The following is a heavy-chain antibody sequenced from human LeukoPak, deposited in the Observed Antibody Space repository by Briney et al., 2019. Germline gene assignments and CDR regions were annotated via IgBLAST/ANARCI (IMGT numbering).Heavy chain of an antibody. CDR1: GFTFNRNA. CDR2: IGGSGDKT. Sequence: GGSLRLSCAASGFTFNRNAISWVRQAPGKGLEWVSTIGGSGDKTFYADSVKGRFAISRGNSKNMVHLQMNSLTGEDTALYYCVRRGDASSGWGDHDFWGQGALVTVSS. J-gene: IGHJ4*02. CDR3: VRRGDASSGWGDHDF. D-gene: IGHD6-19*01. V-gene: IGHV3-23*01.